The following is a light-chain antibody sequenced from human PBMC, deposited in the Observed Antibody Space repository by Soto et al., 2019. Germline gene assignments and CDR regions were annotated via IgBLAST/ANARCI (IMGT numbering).Light chain of an antibody. CDR1: SSDVGGNKY. Sequence: QSALTQPASVSGSPGQSITISCTGTSSDVGGNKYVSWYQQYPGKVPKLLINKVTNRPSGVSYRFSGSKSGNTASLTISALLAEEEADYFCDSSTSDSLYVFGPGTKVTVL. V-gene: IGLV2-14*01. J-gene: IGLJ1*01. CDR2: KVT. CDR3: DSSTSDSLYV.